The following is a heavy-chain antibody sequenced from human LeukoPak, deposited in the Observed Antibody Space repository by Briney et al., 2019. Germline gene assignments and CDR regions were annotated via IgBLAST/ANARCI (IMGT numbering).Heavy chain of an antibody. Sequence: PGGSLRLSCAASGFTFSSYWMSWVRQAPGKGLEWVANIKQDGSEKYYVDSVKGRFTISRDNAKNSLYLQMNSLRAEDMAVYYCARDLGIAVADYWGQGTLVTVSS. V-gene: IGHV3-7*01. CDR3: ARDLGIAVADY. CDR2: IKQDGSEK. CDR1: GFTFSSYW. J-gene: IGHJ4*02. D-gene: IGHD6-19*01.